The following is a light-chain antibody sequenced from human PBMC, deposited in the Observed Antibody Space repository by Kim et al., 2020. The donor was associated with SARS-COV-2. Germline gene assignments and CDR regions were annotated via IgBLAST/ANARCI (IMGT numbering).Light chain of an antibody. CDR1: SGYSANA. CDR2: INSDGGH. J-gene: IGLJ3*02. V-gene: IGLV4-69*01. Sequence: SVKLTCTLGSGYSANAIAWHQQRPERGPRFLMKINSDGGHNRGDGIPERFSGSSSGAERYLTISSLQSEDEADYYCQTWGSGIRVFGGGTKVTVL. CDR3: QTWGSGIRV.